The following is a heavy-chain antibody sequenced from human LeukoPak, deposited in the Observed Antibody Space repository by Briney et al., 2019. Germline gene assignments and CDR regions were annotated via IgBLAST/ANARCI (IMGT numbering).Heavy chain of an antibody. Sequence: TSETLSLTCAVYGGSFSGYYWSWIRQPPGKGLEWIGEINHSGSTNYNPSLKSRVTISVDTSKNQFSLKLSSVTAADTAVYYCARLPGCSGADCFRAFDIWGHGTMVTVSS. V-gene: IGHV4-34*01. CDR3: ARLPGCSGADCFRAFDI. CDR1: GGSFSGYY. CDR2: INHSGST. D-gene: IGHD2-21*02. J-gene: IGHJ3*02.